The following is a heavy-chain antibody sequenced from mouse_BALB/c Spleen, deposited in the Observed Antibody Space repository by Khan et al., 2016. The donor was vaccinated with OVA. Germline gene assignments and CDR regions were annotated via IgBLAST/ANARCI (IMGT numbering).Heavy chain of an antibody. CDR1: GFNIKDYY. V-gene: IGHV14-1*02. CDR3: ARSGYFAWFAY. CDR2: IAPENGET. Sequence: VQLKQSGAELVRPGALVKLSCKASGFNIKDYYMHWVKQKPEQGLEWIGWIAPENGETVYDQTFQGKASITADTSSNTAYLQLSSLTSEDTAVYYCARSGYFAWFAYWGQGTLVTVSA. J-gene: IGHJ3*01.